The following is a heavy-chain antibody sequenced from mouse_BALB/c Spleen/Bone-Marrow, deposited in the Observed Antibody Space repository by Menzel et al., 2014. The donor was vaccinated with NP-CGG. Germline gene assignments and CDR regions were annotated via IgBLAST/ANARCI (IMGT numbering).Heavy chain of an antibody. CDR1: VYTFTSYW. Sequence: VKLVESGAELARPGASVELSCKASVYTFTSYWMQWVKQRPGQGLEWIGAIYPGDGDTRYTQKFKGKATLTADKSSSTAYMQLSSLASEDSAVYYCARRRREYYFDYWGQGTTLTVSS. J-gene: IGHJ2*01. V-gene: IGHV1-87*01. CDR3: ARRRREYYFDY. CDR2: IYPGDGDT. D-gene: IGHD2-12*01.